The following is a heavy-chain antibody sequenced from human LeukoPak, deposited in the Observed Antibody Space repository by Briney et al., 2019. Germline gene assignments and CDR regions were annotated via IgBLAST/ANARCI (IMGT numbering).Heavy chain of an antibody. V-gene: IGHV4-59*01. Sequence: SETLSLTCTVSGVSISSYYWSWIRQPPGKGLEWIGYIYYSGSTNYNPSLKSRVTISVDTSKNQFSLKLSSVTAADTAVYYCARAPGGYGSGSRGAFDIWGQGTMVTVSS. CDR2: IYYSGST. CDR1: GVSISSYY. D-gene: IGHD3-10*01. CDR3: ARAPGGYGSGSRGAFDI. J-gene: IGHJ3*02.